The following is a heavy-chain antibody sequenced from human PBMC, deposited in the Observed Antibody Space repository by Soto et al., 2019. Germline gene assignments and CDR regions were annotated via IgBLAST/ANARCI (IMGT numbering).Heavy chain of an antibody. Sequence: QVQLQVSGPGLEKPSETLSLTCTVSGGSISSYYWSWIRQPPRKGLEWIGYIYYSGGTNYNPSLKSRVTITVDTSRNQFALKLSSVTAADTAVDYCARHGQWLVTGYFYYGMDVWGQGTTVTVSS. J-gene: IGHJ6*02. CDR3: ARHGQWLVTGYFYYGMDV. CDR2: IYYSGGT. V-gene: IGHV4-59*08. CDR1: GGSISSYY. D-gene: IGHD6-19*01.